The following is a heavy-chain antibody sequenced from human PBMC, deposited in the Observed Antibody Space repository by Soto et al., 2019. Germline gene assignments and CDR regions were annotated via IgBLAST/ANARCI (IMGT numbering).Heavy chain of an antibody. CDR2: ISAYNGNT. CDR3: ASWGEYDPFDI. D-gene: IGHD7-27*01. Sequence: GVPLTRSCQASGYTFTIDGVSCVRLAPGQGLEWMGWISAYNGNTNYAQKLQGRVTMTTDTSTSTAYMELRSLRSDDTAVYYCASWGEYDPFDIWGQGTMATDSS. V-gene: IGHV1-18*01. J-gene: IGHJ3*02. CDR1: GYTFTIDG.